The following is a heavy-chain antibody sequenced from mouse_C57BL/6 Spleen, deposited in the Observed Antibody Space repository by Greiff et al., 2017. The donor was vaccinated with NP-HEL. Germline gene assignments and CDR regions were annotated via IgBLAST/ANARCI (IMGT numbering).Heavy chain of an antibody. CDR3: ARRAEGNYRVYAMDY. V-gene: IGHV1-42*01. CDR2: INPSTGGT. CDR1: GYSFTGYY. J-gene: IGHJ4*01. D-gene: IGHD2-1*01. Sequence: EVKLQESGPELVKPGASVKISCKASGYSFTGYYMNWVKQSPEKSLEWIGEINPSTGGTTYNQKFKAKATLTVDKSSSTAYMQLKSLTSEDSAVYYCARRAEGNYRVYAMDYWGQGTSVTVSS.